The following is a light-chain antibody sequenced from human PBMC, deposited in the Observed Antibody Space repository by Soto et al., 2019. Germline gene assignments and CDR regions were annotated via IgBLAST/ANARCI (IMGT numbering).Light chain of an antibody. CDR1: QSISSW. CDR3: QQYNSYSHLT. CDR2: KAS. Sequence: DIQITQSPSTLSASVGDRVTITCRASQSISSWLAWYQQKPGKAPKLLIYKASSLESGVPSRFSGSGSGTEFTLTISSLQPDDFATYYCQQYNSYSHLTFGGGTKVDIK. V-gene: IGKV1-5*03. J-gene: IGKJ4*01.